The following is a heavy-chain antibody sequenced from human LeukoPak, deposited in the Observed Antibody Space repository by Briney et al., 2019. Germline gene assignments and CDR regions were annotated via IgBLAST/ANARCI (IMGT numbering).Heavy chain of an antibody. CDR2: ISSSSSYI. J-gene: IGHJ3*02. Sequence: GGSLRLSCAASGFTFSSYSMNWVRQAPGKGLEWVSSISSSSSYIYYADSVKGRFTISRDNAKNSLYLQMNSLRAEDTAVYYCARLADYDSSGYYFVALAFDIWGLGTMVTVSS. V-gene: IGHV3-21*01. CDR3: ARLADYDSSGYYFVALAFDI. CDR1: GFTFSSYS. D-gene: IGHD3-22*01.